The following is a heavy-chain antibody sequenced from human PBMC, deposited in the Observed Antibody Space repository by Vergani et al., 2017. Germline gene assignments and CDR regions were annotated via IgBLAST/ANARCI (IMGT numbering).Heavy chain of an antibody. CDR3: AKSGELWDYYYYYMDV. CDR1: GGSFSGYY. J-gene: IGHJ6*03. Sequence: VQLQQWGAGLLKPSETLSLTCAVYGGSFSGYYWSWVRQAPGKGLEWVSAISGSGGSTYYADSVKGRFTISRDNSKNTLYLQMNSLRAEDTAVYYCAKSGELWDYYYYYMDVWGKGTTVTVSS. D-gene: IGHD3-10*01. CDR2: ISGSGGST. V-gene: IGHV3-23*01.